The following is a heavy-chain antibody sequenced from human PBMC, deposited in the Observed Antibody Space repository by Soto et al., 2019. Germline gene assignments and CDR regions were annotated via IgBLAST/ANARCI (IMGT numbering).Heavy chain of an antibody. J-gene: IGHJ3*01. Sequence: GGSLRLSCAASGFTFNNYAMNWVRQAPGRGLEWVSIISPNGDSTYYADSVKGRFTISRDNSQNTVFLQMNSLRAEDTAIYFCAKVRLTDYLRYAPHLWGQGALVTVSS. V-gene: IGHV3-23*01. CDR3: AKVRLTDYLRYAPHL. D-gene: IGHD2-8*01. CDR1: GFTFNNYA. CDR2: ISPNGDST.